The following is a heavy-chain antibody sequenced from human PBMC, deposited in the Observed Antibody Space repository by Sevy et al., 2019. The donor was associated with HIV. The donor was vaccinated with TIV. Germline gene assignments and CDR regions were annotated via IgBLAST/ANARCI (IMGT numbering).Heavy chain of an antibody. V-gene: IGHV3-72*01. CDR3: VRGPNCGVGGCQQISPYCLDV. CDR2: IRNRPNSYTT. CDR1: GFTFSDHY. D-gene: IGHD2-15*01. J-gene: IGHJ6*03. Sequence: GGSLRLSCAASGFTFSDHYVDWVRQAPGKGLEWVGRIRNRPNSYTTEYAASVKGSFTISRDDSRNSVYLQMNSLKTKDSAVYYCVRGPNCGVGGCQQISPYCLDVWGKGATVTVSS.